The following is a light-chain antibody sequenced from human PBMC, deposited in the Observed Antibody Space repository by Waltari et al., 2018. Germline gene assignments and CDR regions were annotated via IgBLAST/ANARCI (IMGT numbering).Light chain of an antibody. CDR2: WAS. CDR1: QSLLFTSNNKNY. Sequence: DVVMTQSPDSLAVSLGERATINCKSSQSLLFTSNNKNYLAWYQQKPGHPPKILIYWASIRESGVPDRFSGSGSVTDFTLTISGLQAEDVASYFCLQYLHTPRTFGQGTKVEIK. J-gene: IGKJ1*01. CDR3: LQYLHTPRT. V-gene: IGKV4-1*01.